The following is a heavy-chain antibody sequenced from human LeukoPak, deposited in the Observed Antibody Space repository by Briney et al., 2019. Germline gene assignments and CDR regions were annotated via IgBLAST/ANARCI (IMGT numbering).Heavy chain of an antibody. V-gene: IGHV4-30-4*08. CDR3: AKVAKALREPSPDTLSDY. Sequence: SETLSLTCTVSGGSISSGDYYWSWIRQPPGKGLEWIGYIYYSGSTYYNPSLKSRVTISVDTSKNQFSLKLSSVTAADTAVYYCAKVAKALREPSPDTLSDYWGQGTLVTVSS. CDR2: IYYSGST. CDR1: GGSISSGDYY. D-gene: IGHD5/OR15-5a*01. J-gene: IGHJ4*02.